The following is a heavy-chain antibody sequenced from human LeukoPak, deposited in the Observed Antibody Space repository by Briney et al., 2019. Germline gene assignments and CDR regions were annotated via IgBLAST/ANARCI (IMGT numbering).Heavy chain of an antibody. V-gene: IGHV3-66*02. CDR1: GFTVSSNY. Sequence: PGGSLRLSCAASGFTVSSNYMSWVRQAPGKGLEWVSVIYSGGSTYYADSVKGRFTTSRDNSKNTLYLQMNSLRAEDTAVYYCARDSRSSSGGDYWGQGTLVTVSS. D-gene: IGHD6-6*01. CDR3: ARDSRSSSGGDY. J-gene: IGHJ4*02. CDR2: IYSGGST.